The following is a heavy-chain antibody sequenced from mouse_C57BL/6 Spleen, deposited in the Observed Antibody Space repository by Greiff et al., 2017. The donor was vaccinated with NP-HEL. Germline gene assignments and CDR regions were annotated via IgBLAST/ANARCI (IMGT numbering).Heavy chain of an antibody. CDR1: GFSLTSYG. J-gene: IGHJ3*01. CDR3: AREGKIYGNPFAY. CDR2: IWSDGST. D-gene: IGHD2-1*01. V-gene: IGHV2-6*03. Sequence: QVQLQQSGPGLVAPSQSLSITCTVSGFSLTSYGVHWVRQPPGKGLEWLVVIWSDGSTTYNSALKSRLSISKDNSKSQVFLKMNSRQTDDTAMYYCAREGKIYGNPFAYWGQGTLVTVSA.